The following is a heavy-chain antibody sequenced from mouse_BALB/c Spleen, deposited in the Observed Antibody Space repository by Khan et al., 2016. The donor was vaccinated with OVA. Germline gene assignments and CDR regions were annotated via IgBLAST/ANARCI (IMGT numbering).Heavy chain of an antibody. Sequence: VQLKESGAELAKPRASVKMSCKTSGYTFTTYWMHWVKQRPGQGLEWIGYINPTSGHTDYNEKFKDKATLSADKSSSTAYMQLSSLTSEDSAVYYGTRDRIDYWGQGTTLTVSS. J-gene: IGHJ2*01. CDR1: GYTFTTYW. CDR2: INPTSGHT. V-gene: IGHV1-7*01. CDR3: TRDRIDY.